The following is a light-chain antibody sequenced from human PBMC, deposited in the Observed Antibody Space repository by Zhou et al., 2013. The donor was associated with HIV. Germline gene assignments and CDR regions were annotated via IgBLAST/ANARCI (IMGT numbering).Light chain of an antibody. J-gene: IGKJ4*01. CDR2: DAS. CDR1: QSVSSY. Sequence: EIVLTQSPATLSLSPGERATLSCRASQSVSSYLAWYQQKPGQAPRLLIYDASNRATGIPARFSGSGSGTDFTLTISRLEPEDSAAYYCLQYGRSLTFGGGTKVEIK. CDR3: LQYGRSLT. V-gene: IGKV3-11*01.